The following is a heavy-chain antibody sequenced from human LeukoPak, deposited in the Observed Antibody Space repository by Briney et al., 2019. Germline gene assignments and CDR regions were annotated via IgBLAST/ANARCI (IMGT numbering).Heavy chain of an antibody. Sequence: SETLSLTCTVSGGSISSYYWSWIRQPPGKGLEWIGYIYYSGSTNYNPSLKSRVTISVDTSKNQFSLKLSSVTAADTAVYYCARGGYYYDSSGYYYRDFDIWGQGTMVTVSS. J-gene: IGHJ3*02. D-gene: IGHD3-22*01. CDR2: IYYSGST. CDR3: ARGGYYYDSSGYYYRDFDI. CDR1: GGSISSYY. V-gene: IGHV4-59*08.